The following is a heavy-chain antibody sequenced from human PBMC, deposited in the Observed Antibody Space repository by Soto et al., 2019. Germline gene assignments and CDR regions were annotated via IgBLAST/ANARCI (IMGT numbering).Heavy chain of an antibody. CDR2: ISGSGGST. Sequence: GGSLRLSCAASGFTFSSYAMSWVRQAPGKGLEWVSAISGSGGSTYYADSVKGRFTISRDNSKNTLYLQMNSLRAEDTAVYYCAKSSSWTMVRGVILHDAFDIWGQGTMVTVSS. D-gene: IGHD3-10*01. CDR3: AKSSSWTMVRGVILHDAFDI. V-gene: IGHV3-23*01. CDR1: GFTFSSYA. J-gene: IGHJ3*02.